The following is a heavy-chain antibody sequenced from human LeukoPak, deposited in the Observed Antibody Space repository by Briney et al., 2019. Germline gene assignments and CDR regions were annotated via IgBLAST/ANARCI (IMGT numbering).Heavy chain of an antibody. CDR2: ISYDGSNK. CDR3: ARAVADAIDY. CDR1: GFTFSSYG. D-gene: IGHD6-19*01. Sequence: TGGSLRLSCAASGFTFSSYGMHWVRQAPGKGLEWVAVISYDGSNKYYADSVKGRFTISRDNSKNTLYLQMNSLRAEDTAVYYCARAVADAIDYWGQGTLVTVSP. V-gene: IGHV3-30*03. J-gene: IGHJ4*02.